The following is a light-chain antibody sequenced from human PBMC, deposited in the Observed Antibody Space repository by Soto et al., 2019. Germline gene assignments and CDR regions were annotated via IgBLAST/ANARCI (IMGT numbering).Light chain of an antibody. Sequence: DIQMTQSPASLSASLGDRVSITCRASQSIASYLNWYQQKSRKAPNLLIYAASRLQPGVPSRFSAIGSGTDLTIAISSLQPEDFETYDGQQSYSILWTFGQGTKVDIK. CDR1: QSIASY. V-gene: IGKV1-39*01. CDR2: AAS. J-gene: IGKJ1*01. CDR3: QQSYSILWT.